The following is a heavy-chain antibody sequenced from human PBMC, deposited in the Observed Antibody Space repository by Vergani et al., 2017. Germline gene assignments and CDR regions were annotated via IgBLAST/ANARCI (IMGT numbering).Heavy chain of an antibody. D-gene: IGHD6-13*01. CDR1: GGSISSYY. Sequence: QVQLQESGPGLVKPSETLSLTCTVSGGSISSYYWSWIRQPPGKGLEWIGYIYYSGSTNYNPSLKSRVTISVATSKNQFSLKLSSVTAADTAVYYCARQGIAAAGPVYYFDYWGQGTLVTVSS. V-gene: IGHV4-59*08. CDR3: ARQGIAAAGPVYYFDY. J-gene: IGHJ4*02. CDR2: IYYSGST.